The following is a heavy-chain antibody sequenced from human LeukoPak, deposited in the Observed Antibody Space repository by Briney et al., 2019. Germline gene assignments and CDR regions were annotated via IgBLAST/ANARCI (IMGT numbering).Heavy chain of an antibody. CDR3: ARGMTTVTSDY. CDR2: INHSGST. Sequence: PSETLSLTCAVYGGSFSGYYWSWIRQPPGKGLEWIGEINHSGSTNYNPSLKSRVTISVDTSKNQFSLKLSSVTAADTAVYYCARGMTTVTSDYWGRGTLVTVSS. V-gene: IGHV4-34*01. CDR1: GGSFSGYY. D-gene: IGHD4-17*01. J-gene: IGHJ4*02.